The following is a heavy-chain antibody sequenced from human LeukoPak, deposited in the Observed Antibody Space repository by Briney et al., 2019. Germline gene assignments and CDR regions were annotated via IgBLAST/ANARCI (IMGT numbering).Heavy chain of an antibody. CDR1: GFTFSSYS. CDR3: ARGYGEDDYYYYMDV. D-gene: IGHD4-17*01. V-gene: IGHV3-21*01. Sequence: GALRLSCAASGFTFSSYSMNWVRQAPGKGLEWVSSISSSSSYIYYADSVKGRFTISRDNAKNSLYLQMNSLRAEDTAVYYCARGYGEDDYYYYMDVWGKGTTVTISS. CDR2: ISSSSSYI. J-gene: IGHJ6*03.